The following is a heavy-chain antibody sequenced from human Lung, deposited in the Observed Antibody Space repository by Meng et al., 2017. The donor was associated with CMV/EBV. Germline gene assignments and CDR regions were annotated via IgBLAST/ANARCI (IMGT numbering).Heavy chain of an antibody. Sequence: SCAASGFTFSSYAMHWVRQAPGKGLEWVAVISYDGSNKYYADSVKGRLTISRDNSKNTLYLQMNSLRAEDTAVYYCARDHFVVVPASYGMDVWGQGXTVTVSS. J-gene: IGHJ6*02. CDR1: GFTFSSYA. V-gene: IGHV3-30-3*01. D-gene: IGHD2-2*01. CDR2: ISYDGSNK. CDR3: ARDHFVVVPASYGMDV.